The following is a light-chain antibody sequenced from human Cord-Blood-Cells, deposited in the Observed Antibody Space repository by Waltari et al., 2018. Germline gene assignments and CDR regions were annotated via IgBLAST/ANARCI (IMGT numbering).Light chain of an antibody. CDR1: SSDVGGYNY. CDR3: SSYTSSSTLVV. J-gene: IGLJ2*01. Sequence: QSALTQPASVSGSPGQSITISCTGTSSDVGGYNYVSWYQQHPGKAPELMIYGISNRPSGVPNRFSGSKSGNTASLTISGLQAEDEADYYCSSYTSSSTLVVFGGGTKLTVL. V-gene: IGLV2-14*01. CDR2: GIS.